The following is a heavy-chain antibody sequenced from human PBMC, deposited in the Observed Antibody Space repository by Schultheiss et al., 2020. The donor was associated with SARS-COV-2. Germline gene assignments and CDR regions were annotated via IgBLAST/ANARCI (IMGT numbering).Heavy chain of an antibody. CDR3: ARGAILGVVTGDY. D-gene: IGHD3-3*01. J-gene: IGHJ4*02. CDR2: INPNSGGT. CDR1: GYTFTGYY. Sequence: ASVKVSCKASGYTFTGYYMHWVRQAPGQGLEWMGWINPNSGGTNYAQKFQGRVTMTRDTAISTAYMKLSRRRSDDTAVYYCARGAILGVVTGDYWGQGTLVTVSS. V-gene: IGHV1-2*02.